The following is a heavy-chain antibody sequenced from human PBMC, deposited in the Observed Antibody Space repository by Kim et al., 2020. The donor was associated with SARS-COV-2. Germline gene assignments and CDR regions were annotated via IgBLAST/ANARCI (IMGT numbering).Heavy chain of an antibody. Sequence: KSRVTISVDTSKNQFSLKLSSVTAADTAVYYCARDLNIAVAGTGVHSGGYWGQGTLVTVSS. J-gene: IGHJ4*02. CDR3: ARDLNIAVAGTGVHSGGY. D-gene: IGHD6-19*01. V-gene: IGHV4-39*07.